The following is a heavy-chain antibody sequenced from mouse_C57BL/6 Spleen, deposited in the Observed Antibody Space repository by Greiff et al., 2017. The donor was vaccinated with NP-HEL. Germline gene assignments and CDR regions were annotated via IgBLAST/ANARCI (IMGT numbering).Heavy chain of an antibody. V-gene: IGHV5-4*03. J-gene: IGHJ2*01. CDR3: AYTSNWAFDY. D-gene: IGHD4-1*01. CDR1: GFTFSSYA. Sequence: EVMLVESGGGLVKPGGSLKLSCAASGFTFSSYAMSWVRQTPEKRLEWVATISDGGSYTYYPDNVKGRFTISRDNAKNNLYLQMSHLKSEDTAMYYCAYTSNWAFDYWGQGTTLTVSS. CDR2: ISDGGSYT.